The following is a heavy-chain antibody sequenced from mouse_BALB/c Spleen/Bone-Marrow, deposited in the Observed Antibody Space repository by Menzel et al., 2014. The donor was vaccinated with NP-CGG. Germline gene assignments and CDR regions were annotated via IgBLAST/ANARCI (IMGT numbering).Heavy chain of an antibody. CDR1: GHTFTDYW. CDR2: IDTSDSYT. D-gene: IGHD2-14*01. J-gene: IGHJ3*01. Sequence: GAELVMPGASVKMSCKASGHTFTDYWMHWVKQRPGQGLEWIGAIDTSDSYTSYNQKFKGKATLTVDESSSTAYMQLSSLTSEDSAVYYCARSDYRFDPLPYWGQGTLVTVSA. CDR3: ARSDYRFDPLPY. V-gene: IGHV1-69*01.